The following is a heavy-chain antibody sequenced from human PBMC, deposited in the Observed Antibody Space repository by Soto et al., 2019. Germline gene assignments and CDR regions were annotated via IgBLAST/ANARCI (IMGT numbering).Heavy chain of an antibody. V-gene: IGHV4-59*08. CDR2: IYYSGST. D-gene: IGHD2-15*01. CDR3: ARHTLGYCSGGSCFPSYDY. J-gene: IGHJ4*02. CDR1: GGSISSYY. Sequence: SETLSLTCTVSGGSISSYYWSWIRQPPGKGLEWIGYIYYSGSTNYNPSLKSRVTISVDTSKNQFSLKLSSVTAADTAVYYCARHTLGYCSGGSCFPSYDYWGQGTLVTVSS.